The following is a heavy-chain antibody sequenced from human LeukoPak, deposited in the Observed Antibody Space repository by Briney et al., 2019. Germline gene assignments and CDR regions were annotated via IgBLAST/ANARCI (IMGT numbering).Heavy chain of an antibody. CDR2: IIPIFGTA. D-gene: IGHD6-19*01. CDR1: GGTFSSYA. J-gene: IGHJ4*02. CDR3: ARDLSYSSGWTFFDY. Sequence: ASVKVSCKASGGTFSSYAISWVRQAPGQGLEWMGGIIPIFGTANYAQKFQGRVTITADESTSTAYMELSSLRSEDTAVYYCARDLSYSSGWTFFDYWGQGTLVTVSS. V-gene: IGHV1-69*01.